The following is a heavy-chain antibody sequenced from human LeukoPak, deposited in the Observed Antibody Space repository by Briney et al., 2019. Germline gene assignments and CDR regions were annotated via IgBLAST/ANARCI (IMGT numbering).Heavy chain of an antibody. Sequence: PGGSLRLSCAASGFTFSSYSMNWVRQAPGKGLEWVSSISSSSSYIYYADSVKGRFTISRDNAKNSLYLQMNSLRAEDTAVNYCARGFAWDSSGYTPEDYYYYMDVWGKGTTVTVSS. D-gene: IGHD3-22*01. J-gene: IGHJ6*03. CDR3: ARGFAWDSSGYTPEDYYYYMDV. CDR1: GFTFSSYS. CDR2: ISSSSSYI. V-gene: IGHV3-21*01.